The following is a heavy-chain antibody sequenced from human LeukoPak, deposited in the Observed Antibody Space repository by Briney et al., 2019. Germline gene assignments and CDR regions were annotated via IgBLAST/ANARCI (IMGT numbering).Heavy chain of an antibody. CDR2: INPNGGST. V-gene: IGHV1-46*01. J-gene: IGHJ4*02. D-gene: IGHD6-13*01. CDR1: GYTFTSYY. CDR3: ARPHHFSAGADY. Sequence: GASVKVSCKASGYTFTSYYMHWVRQAPGQGLEWMGIINPNGGSTSYAQKFQGRVSVARDTSTSTVYMELSSLRSEDTAVYYCARPHHFSAGADYWGQGTLVTVSS.